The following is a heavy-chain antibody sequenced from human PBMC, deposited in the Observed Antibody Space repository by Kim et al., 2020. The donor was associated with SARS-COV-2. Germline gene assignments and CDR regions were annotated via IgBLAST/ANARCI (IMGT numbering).Heavy chain of an antibody. CDR3: ARHQKGYGDIY. Sequence: SETLSLTCTVSGGSISSSSYYWGWIRQPPGKGLEWIGSIYYSGSTYYNPSLKSRVTISVDTSKNQFSLKLSSVTAADTAVYYCARHQKGYGDIYWGQGTLVTVSS. V-gene: IGHV4-39*01. CDR1: GGSISSSSYY. CDR2: IYYSGST. D-gene: IGHD4-17*01. J-gene: IGHJ4*02.